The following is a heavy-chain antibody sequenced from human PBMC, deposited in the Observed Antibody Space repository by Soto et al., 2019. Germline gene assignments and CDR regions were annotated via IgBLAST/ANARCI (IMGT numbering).Heavy chain of an antibody. D-gene: IGHD2-2*01. Sequence: QVQLQESGPGLVKPSGTLSLTCAVSGGSISSSDWWSWVHQPPGKGLEWLGEIYHSGSTNYNSSLRSRVTISVDKSKNQFSLKLTSVTAADTAIYSCARTCSSATCPYYAMDVWGQGTAVTVSS. CDR3: ARTCSSATCPYYAMDV. J-gene: IGHJ6*02. CDR1: GGSISSSDW. CDR2: IYHSGST. V-gene: IGHV4-4*02.